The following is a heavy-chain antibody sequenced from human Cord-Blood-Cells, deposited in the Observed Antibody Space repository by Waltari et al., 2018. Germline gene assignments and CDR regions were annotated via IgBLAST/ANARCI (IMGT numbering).Heavy chain of an antibody. CDR3: ARSGYCSSTSCYSDY. V-gene: IGHV1-2*04. CDR1: GYTFTGYY. CDR2: IHPTIGVT. Sequence: QVQLVQSGAEVKKPGASVKVSCKASGYTFTGYYMNWVRQDPGQGLEWLGWIHPTIGVTTYSQKFQGWVTMPRDTSISTAYMALSRLRSYDTAVYYCARSGYCSSTSCYSDYWGQGTLVTVSS. J-gene: IGHJ4*02. D-gene: IGHD2-2*01.